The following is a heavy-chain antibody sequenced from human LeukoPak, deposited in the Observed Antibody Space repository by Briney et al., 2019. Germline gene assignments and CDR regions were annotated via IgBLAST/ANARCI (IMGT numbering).Heavy chain of an antibody. CDR2: IYYSGST. CDR3: ARRGYCSGGSCYRWFDP. V-gene: IGHV4-30-4*08. CDR1: GGSISSGDYY. Sequence: SQTLSLTCTVSGGSISSGDYYWSWIRQPPGKGLEWIGYIYYSGSTYYNPSLKSRVTISVDTSKNQFSLKLSSVTAADTAVYYCARRGYCSGGSCYRWFDPWGQGTLVTVSS. D-gene: IGHD2-15*01. J-gene: IGHJ5*02.